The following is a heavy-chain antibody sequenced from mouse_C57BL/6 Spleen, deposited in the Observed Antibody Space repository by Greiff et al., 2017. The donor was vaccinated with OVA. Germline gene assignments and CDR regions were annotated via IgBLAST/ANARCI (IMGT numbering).Heavy chain of an antibody. Sequence: QVQLQQSGAELARPGASVKLSCKASGYTFTSSGISWVKQRTGQGLEWIGEIYPRSGNTYYNEKFKGKATLTADKSSSTAYMKLRSLTSEDAAVYFSASTVVDALDYWGQGTTVTVSS. D-gene: IGHD1-1*01. CDR1: GYTFTSSG. V-gene: IGHV1-81*01. CDR3: ASTVVDALDY. J-gene: IGHJ4*01. CDR2: IYPRSGNT.